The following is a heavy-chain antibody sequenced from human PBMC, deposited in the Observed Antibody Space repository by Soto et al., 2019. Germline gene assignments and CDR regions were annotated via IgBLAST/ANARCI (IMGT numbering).Heavy chain of an antibody. Sequence: SETLSLTCAVSGYSISSGYYWGWIRQPPGKGLEWIGSIYHSGSTYYNPSLKSRVTISVDTSKNQFSLKLSSVTAADTAVYYCARVRIGGLVDPWGQGTLVTV. J-gene: IGHJ5*02. CDR1: GYSISSGYY. CDR3: ARVRIGGLVDP. D-gene: IGHD2-15*01. V-gene: IGHV4-38-2*01. CDR2: IYHSGST.